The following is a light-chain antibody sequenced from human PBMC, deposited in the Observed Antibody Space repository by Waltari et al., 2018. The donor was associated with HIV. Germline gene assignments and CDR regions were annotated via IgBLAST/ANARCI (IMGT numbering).Light chain of an antibody. CDR1: SSAVGSYNL. Sequence: QSALTQPPSVSGSPGQSVTIPCTGTSSAVGSYNLFSWYQQSPGTAPKLMVYEVTYRPSGVPERFSGSKSGNTASLTISGLQAEDEADYYCSSFTSSSTVVFGGGTKLTVL. CDR2: EVT. J-gene: IGLJ3*02. V-gene: IGLV2-18*02. CDR3: SSFTSSSTVV.